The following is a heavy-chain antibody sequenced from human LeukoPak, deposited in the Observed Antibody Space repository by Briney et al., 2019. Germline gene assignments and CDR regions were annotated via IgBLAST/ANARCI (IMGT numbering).Heavy chain of an antibody. D-gene: IGHD6-25*01. CDR3: ASVVGGYYPPVEAFDV. Sequence: SETLSLTCTVSGVSISSYDWSWVRQPAGKGLEWIGRIHTSGSTNYNPSLKSRVTMSVDTSKNQFSLKLNSMTAEDTALYYCASVVGGYYPPVEAFDVWGQGTMVTASS. CDR2: IHTSGST. J-gene: IGHJ3*01. V-gene: IGHV4-4*07. CDR1: GVSISSYD.